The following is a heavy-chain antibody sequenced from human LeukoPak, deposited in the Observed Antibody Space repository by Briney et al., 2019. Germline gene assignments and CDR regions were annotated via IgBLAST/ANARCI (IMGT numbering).Heavy chain of an antibody. J-gene: IGHJ1*01. V-gene: IGHV4-59*01. CDR3: ARGPAHMGYYDSSGYYEAEYFQH. CDR1: GASIISYY. D-gene: IGHD3-22*01. CDR2: IYYSWST. Sequence: HPSETLSLTCTLSGASIISYYWSWSRHPPGEGLEWIGYIYYSWSTNYNPSLKSRVTISVDTSKTQSSLKLSSVTAADTAVYYCARGPAHMGYYDSSGYYEAEYFQHWGQGTLVTVSS.